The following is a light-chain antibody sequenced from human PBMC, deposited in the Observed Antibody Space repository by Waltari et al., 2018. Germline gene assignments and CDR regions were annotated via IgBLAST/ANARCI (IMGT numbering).Light chain of an antibody. Sequence: QSALTQPASVSESPGHSITISCTGTSSDVGAYDYVSWYQQYPGKAPKLMIFEVSNRPSGASIRFSGSKSGNTASLTISGLLPEDEADYYCSSFTTSSTQVFGTGTKVTVL. CDR3: SSFTTSSTQV. CDR1: SSDVGAYDY. V-gene: IGLV2-14*01. CDR2: EVS. J-gene: IGLJ1*01.